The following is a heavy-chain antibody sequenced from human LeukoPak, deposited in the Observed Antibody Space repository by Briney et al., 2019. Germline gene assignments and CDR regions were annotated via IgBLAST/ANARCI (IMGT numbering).Heavy chain of an antibody. Sequence: ASVKVSFKASGYTFTIYGISWVRQAPGQGLEWMGWISVYNGNTNYAQKFQGRVTMTRDTSISTAYMELSRLRSEDTAVYYCARGAGYCSSTSCFYNWFDPWGQGTLVTVSS. CDR1: GYTFTIYG. D-gene: IGHD2-2*01. V-gene: IGHV1-18*01. J-gene: IGHJ5*02. CDR2: ISVYNGNT. CDR3: ARGAGYCSSTSCFYNWFDP.